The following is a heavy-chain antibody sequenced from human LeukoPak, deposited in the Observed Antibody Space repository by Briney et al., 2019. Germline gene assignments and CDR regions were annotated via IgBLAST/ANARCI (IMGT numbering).Heavy chain of an antibody. J-gene: IGHJ3*02. Sequence: GGSLTLSCAASGFTFSSYHVNWVRQAPGKGLEWVSYITSSGNTIYYADSVKGRFTISRDNAKNSLYLQMNSLRAEDTAVYYCARVGCSSTSCYVESEVHDAFDIWGQGTMVTVSS. CDR2: ITSSGNTI. V-gene: IGHV3-48*03. D-gene: IGHD2-2*01. CDR3: ARVGCSSTSCYVESEVHDAFDI. CDR1: GFTFSSYH.